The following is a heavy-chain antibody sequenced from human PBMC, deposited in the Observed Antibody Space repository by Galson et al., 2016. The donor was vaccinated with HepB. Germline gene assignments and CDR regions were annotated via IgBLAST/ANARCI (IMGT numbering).Heavy chain of an antibody. V-gene: IGHV3-21*01. CDR3: ARDIGDCSSGTCYSDYLDY. J-gene: IGHJ4*02. Sequence: SLRLSCAASGFRFSIYNMDWVRQAPGKGLEWVASIRATSTNVYYADSVQGRFTISRDNSKNTLFLQMSGLRAEDSAVYYCARDIGDCSSGTCYSDYLDYWGQGTLVAVSS. CDR1: GFRFSIYN. D-gene: IGHD2-15*01. CDR2: IRATSTNV.